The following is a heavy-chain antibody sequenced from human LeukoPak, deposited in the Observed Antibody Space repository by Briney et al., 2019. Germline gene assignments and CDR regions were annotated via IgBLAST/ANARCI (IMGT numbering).Heavy chain of an antibody. CDR3: ARRAFPSYSSSWGEIDY. D-gene: IGHD6-13*01. V-gene: IGHV4-34*01. CDR2: INHSGST. Sequence: SETLSLTCAVYGGSFSGYYWSWIRQPPGKGLEWIGEINHSGSTNYNPSLKSRVTISVDTSKNQFSLKLSSVTAADTAVYYCARRAFPSYSSSWGEIDYWGQGTLVTVSS. CDR1: GGSFSGYY. J-gene: IGHJ4*02.